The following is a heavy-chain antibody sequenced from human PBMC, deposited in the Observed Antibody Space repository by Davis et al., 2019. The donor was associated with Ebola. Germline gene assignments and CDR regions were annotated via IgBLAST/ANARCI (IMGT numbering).Heavy chain of an antibody. D-gene: IGHD3-22*01. J-gene: IGHJ3*02. CDR1: GFTFSSYA. Sequence: GESLKISCAASGFTFSSYAMHWVRQAPGKGLEWVAVISYDGSNKYYADSVKGRFTISRDNSKNTLYLQMNSLRAEDTAVYYCARWLVVINAFDIWGKGTMVTVSS. CDR3: ARWLVVINAFDI. CDR2: ISYDGSNK. V-gene: IGHV3-30-3*01.